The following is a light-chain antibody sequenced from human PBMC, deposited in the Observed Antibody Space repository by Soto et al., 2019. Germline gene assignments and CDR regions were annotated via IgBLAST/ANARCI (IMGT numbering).Light chain of an antibody. V-gene: IGKV1-5*03. Sequence: DIQMTQSPSTLSGSVGDRVTITCRASQTISSWLAWYQQKPWKAPTLLIYKASTLKSGVPSRFSGSGSVTQFTFNISSLQTDDFATYYCQHYNSYSEAFGQGTKVELK. CDR3: QHYNSYSEA. CDR2: KAS. J-gene: IGKJ1*01. CDR1: QTISSW.